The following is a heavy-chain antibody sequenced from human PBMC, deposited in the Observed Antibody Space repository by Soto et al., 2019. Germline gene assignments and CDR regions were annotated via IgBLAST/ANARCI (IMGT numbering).Heavy chain of an antibody. Sequence: PSETLSLTCTVSGDSISGGASFWSWIRQPPGKGLEWIANVYYSGSSYYNPSLKSRLTISVDTTKNQFSLQLKSMTAADTAVYYCARGRRPTLVDSRYFDYWGQGTLVTVSS. CDR3: ARGRRPTLVDSRYFDY. CDR2: VYYSGSS. CDR1: GDSISGGASF. J-gene: IGHJ4*02. V-gene: IGHV4-30-4*01. D-gene: IGHD2-8*02.